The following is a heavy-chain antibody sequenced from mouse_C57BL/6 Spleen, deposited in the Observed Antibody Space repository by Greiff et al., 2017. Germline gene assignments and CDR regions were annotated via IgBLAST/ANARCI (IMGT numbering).Heavy chain of an antibody. D-gene: IGHD1-1*01. CDR1: GYTFTSYW. CDR3: ARSDTTVVEDDY. CDR2: IHPNSGST. J-gene: IGHJ2*01. Sequence: QVQLQQPGAELVKPGASVKLSCKASGYTFTSYWMHWVKQRPGQGLEWIGMIHPNSGSTNYNEKFKSKATLTVDKSSSTAYMQLSSLTSEDSAVYYCARSDTTVVEDDYWGQGTTLTVSS. V-gene: IGHV1-64*01.